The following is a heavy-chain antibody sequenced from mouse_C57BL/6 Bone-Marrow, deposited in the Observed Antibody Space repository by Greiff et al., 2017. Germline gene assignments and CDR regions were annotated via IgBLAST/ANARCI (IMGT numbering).Heavy chain of an antibody. Sequence: VKLMESGAELARPGASVKMSCKASGYTFTSYTMHWVKQRPGPGLEWIGYINPSSGSTKYNQKFKDKATLNADKSSSTAYMQLSSLTSEDSAGYYGARSYPGYWGQGTTLTVSS. CDR1: GYTFTSYT. CDR2: INPSSGST. D-gene: IGHD6-1*01. CDR3: ARSYPGY. V-gene: IGHV1-4*01. J-gene: IGHJ2*01.